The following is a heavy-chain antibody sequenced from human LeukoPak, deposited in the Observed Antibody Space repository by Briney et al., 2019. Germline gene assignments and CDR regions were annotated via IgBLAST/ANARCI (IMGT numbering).Heavy chain of an antibody. D-gene: IGHD6-13*01. J-gene: IGHJ4*02. Sequence: PSETLSLTCTVSGGSISSYYWSWIRQPPGKGLDWIGYIHYSGSTNYNPSLKSRVTISVDTSKNQFSLKLSSVTAADTAVYYCARGRGAAAGLLFDYWGQGTLVTVSS. V-gene: IGHV4-59*01. CDR3: ARGRGAAAGLLFDY. CDR1: GGSISSYY. CDR2: IHYSGST.